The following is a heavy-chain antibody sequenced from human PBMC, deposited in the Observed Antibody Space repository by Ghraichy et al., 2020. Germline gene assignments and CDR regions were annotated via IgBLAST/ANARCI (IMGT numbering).Heavy chain of an antibody. CDR1: GFSFSSYA. V-gene: IGHV3-64*02. CDR3: VRVRDHLYDS. Sequence: GGSLRLSCAASGFSFSSYAMNWVRQAPGKGLEYVSAITNNGRSTYYADSVKGRFTISRDNSKNALFLQMGSLRAEDMAVYYCVRVRDHLYDSWGQGTLVTVSS. J-gene: IGHJ4*02. D-gene: IGHD5-24*01. CDR2: ITNNGRST.